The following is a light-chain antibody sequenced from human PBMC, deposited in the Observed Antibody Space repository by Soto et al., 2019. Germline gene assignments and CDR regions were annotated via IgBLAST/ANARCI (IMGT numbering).Light chain of an antibody. CDR1: SSDVGGYNY. CDR2: EVS. V-gene: IGLV2-14*01. Sequence: QSALTQPASVSGSPGQSITISCTGTSSDVGGYNYVSWYQQHPGKAPKLMIYEVSNRPSEVSNRFSGSKSGNTASLTISGLQAEDEADYYCCSYTSTNTLVFGTGTKVTVL. J-gene: IGLJ1*01. CDR3: CSYTSTNTLV.